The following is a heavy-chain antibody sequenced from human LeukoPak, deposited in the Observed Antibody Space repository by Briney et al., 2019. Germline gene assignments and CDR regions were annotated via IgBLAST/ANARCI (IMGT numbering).Heavy chain of an antibody. CDR3: ARVPSVVISHFDY. D-gene: IGHD3-22*01. Sequence: ASVKVSFKASGYTFTGYYIHWVRQAPGQGLEWMGWINPNSGGTKFAQKFQGRVTMTRDTSISTAYMELSRLRSDDTAVFYCARVPSVVISHFDYWGQGTLVTVSS. J-gene: IGHJ4*02. CDR1: GYTFTGYY. V-gene: IGHV1-2*02. CDR2: INPNSGGT.